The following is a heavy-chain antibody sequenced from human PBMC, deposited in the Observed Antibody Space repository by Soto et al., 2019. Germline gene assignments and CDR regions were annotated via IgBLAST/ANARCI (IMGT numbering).Heavy chain of an antibody. D-gene: IGHD3-9*01. Sequence: QVQLVQSGAEVKKPGASVKISCKASGYAFTYYPIHWVRQAPGQRLGWVGWSNIGNGNTEYSQKFQCRVSITTDTSASTAYMELRSLTYEDTAVYSCARDPLWGGKGYDNYFDPWGQGTLVTVSS. J-gene: IGHJ5*02. CDR3: ARDPLWGGKGYDNYFDP. CDR2: SNIGNGNT. CDR1: GYAFTYYP. V-gene: IGHV1-3*04.